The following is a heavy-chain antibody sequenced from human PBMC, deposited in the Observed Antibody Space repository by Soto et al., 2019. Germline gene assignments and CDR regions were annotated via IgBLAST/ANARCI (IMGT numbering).Heavy chain of an antibody. D-gene: IGHD3-3*01. J-gene: IGHJ3*01. Sequence: QDQLVQSGAEVKKPGASVKVSCKASVFTSSGISWVRQAPGQRLEWMGWISTHNGNSIYAQKFQGRVIMTMDTSTTTVYMELRSLRPDDTAVYLCAREGILGLFDAYDLWGQGTMVTVSS. CDR3: AREGILGLFDAYDL. V-gene: IGHV1-18*04. CDR2: ISTHNGNS. CDR1: VFTSSG.